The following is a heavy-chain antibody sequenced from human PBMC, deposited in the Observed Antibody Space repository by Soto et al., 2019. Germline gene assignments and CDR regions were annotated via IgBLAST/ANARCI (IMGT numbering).Heavy chain of an antibody. CDR3: ARGPTGWYGYDY. J-gene: IGHJ4*02. CDR1: GFTFSSSW. Sequence: EVQLVESGGGLVQPGGSLRLSCAASGFTFSSSWMHWVRQAPGKGLVWVSRIYSEGSRTNYADYVQGRFTISRDNAKNTLYLQMNSLRAEDTALYYCARGPTGWYGYDYWGQGTLVTVSS. CDR2: IYSEGSRT. D-gene: IGHD6-19*01. V-gene: IGHV3-74*01.